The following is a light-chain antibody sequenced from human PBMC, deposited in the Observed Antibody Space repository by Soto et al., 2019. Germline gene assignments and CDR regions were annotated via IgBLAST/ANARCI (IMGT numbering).Light chain of an antibody. V-gene: IGLV2-14*03. CDR1: SSDVGGYNY. Sequence: QSVLTQPASVSGSPGQSITISCTGTSSDVGGYNYVSWYQHHPGKAPKLMIYDVSNRPSGVSNRFSGSKSGNTASLTISGPQSEDEADYYSSSKTPSNTRQIVFGTGPKLPVL. CDR3: SSKTPSNTRQIV. CDR2: DVS. J-gene: IGLJ1*01.